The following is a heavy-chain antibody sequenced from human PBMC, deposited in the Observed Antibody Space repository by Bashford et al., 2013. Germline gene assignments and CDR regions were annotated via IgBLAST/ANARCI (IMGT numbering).Heavy chain of an antibody. CDR3: ARNHDYALDY. CDR2: TRTKANSYTT. D-gene: IGHD4-17*01. J-gene: IGHJ4*02. V-gene: IGHV3-72*01. Sequence: VRQXPGRGLEWVGRTRTKANSYTTEYAASVKGRFTISRDDSKNSLYLQMNSLKTEDTAVYYCARNHDYALDYWGQGTLVTVSS.